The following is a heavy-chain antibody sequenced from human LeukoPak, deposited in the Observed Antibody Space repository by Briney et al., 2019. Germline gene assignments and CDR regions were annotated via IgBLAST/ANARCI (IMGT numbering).Heavy chain of an antibody. J-gene: IGHJ6*03. V-gene: IGHV4-38-2*02. Sequence: PSETLSLTCTVSGYSIISDYYWGWLRQPPGKGLEWIGEINHSGSTNYNPALKSRVTISVDTSKNQFSLMLSSVTAADTAVYYCAREKLTPPYYYYYSMYVWGKGTTVTVSS. CDR1: GYSIISDYY. D-gene: IGHD3-9*01. CDR3: AREKLTPPYYYYYSMYV. CDR2: INHSGST.